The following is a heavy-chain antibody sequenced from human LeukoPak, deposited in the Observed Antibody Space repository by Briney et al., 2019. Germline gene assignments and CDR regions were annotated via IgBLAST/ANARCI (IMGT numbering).Heavy chain of an antibody. CDR2: IYYSGST. Sequence: SGTLSLTCTVSGGSISSGGYYWSWIRQHPGKGLEWIGYIYYSGSTYYNPSLKSRVTISVDTSKNQFSLKLSSVTAADTAVYYCARQPISGYDILTGRGGFDYWGQGTLVTVSS. CDR3: ARQPISGYDILTGRGGFDY. V-gene: IGHV4-31*03. D-gene: IGHD3-9*01. J-gene: IGHJ4*02. CDR1: GGSISSGGYY.